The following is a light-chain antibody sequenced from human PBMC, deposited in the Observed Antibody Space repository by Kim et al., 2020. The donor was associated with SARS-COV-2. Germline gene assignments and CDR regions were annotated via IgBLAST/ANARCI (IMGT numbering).Light chain of an antibody. CDR1: NIGSKS. Sequence: SYELTQPPSVSVAPGKTARITCGGNNIGSKSVHWYQQKPGQAPVLVIYYDSDRPSGIPARFSGSNSGNTATLTISRVEAGDEADYYCQVWESSSDHFYVF. CDR2: YDS. J-gene: IGLJ1*01. V-gene: IGLV3-21*01. CDR3: QVWESSSDHFYV.